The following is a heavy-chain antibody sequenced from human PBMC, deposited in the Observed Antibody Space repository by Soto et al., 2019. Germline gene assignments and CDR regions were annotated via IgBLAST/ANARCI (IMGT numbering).Heavy chain of an antibody. J-gene: IGHJ6*02. CDR2: ISGSGGGT. CDR3: AKGIAVAVPFYYGMDV. CDR1: GLTFSNYA. V-gene: IGHV3-23*04. D-gene: IGHD6-19*01. Sequence: EVQLVESGGGLVKPGGSLRLSCATSGLTFSNYAMHWVRQAPGKGLEWVSGISGSGGGTYYADSVKGRFTISRDNSKNTMFLQMNSLRAEDTAVYYCAKGIAVAVPFYYGMDVWGQGTTVTVSS.